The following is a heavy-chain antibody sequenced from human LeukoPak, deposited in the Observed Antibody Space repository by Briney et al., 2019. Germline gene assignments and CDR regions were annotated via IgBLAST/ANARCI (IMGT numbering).Heavy chain of an antibody. V-gene: IGHV3-23*01. CDR3: AKDRGASDVDYFDC. D-gene: IGHD3-16*01. J-gene: IGHJ4*02. CDR2: ISGGADRT. Sequence: GGSLRLSCEASGFTFSNHAMSWARQAPGKGLEWVSAISGGADRTYYADSVKGRFTISRDNSKDTLYLQMDSLRAEDTAVYYCAKDRGASDVDYFDCWGQGTLVTVSS. CDR1: GFTFSNHA.